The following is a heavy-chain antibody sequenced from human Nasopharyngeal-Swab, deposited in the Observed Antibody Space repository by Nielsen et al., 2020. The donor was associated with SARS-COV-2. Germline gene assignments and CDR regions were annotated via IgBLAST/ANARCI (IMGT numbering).Heavy chain of an antibody. J-gene: IGHJ6*02. Sequence: RQRPGKGLEWVAVISYDGSNKYYADSVKGRFTISRDNSKNMLYLQMNSLRAEDTAVYYCAKGGYSGYDPLGMDVWGQGTTVTVSS. D-gene: IGHD5-12*01. CDR3: AKGGYSGYDPLGMDV. V-gene: IGHV3-30-3*02. CDR2: ISYDGSNK.